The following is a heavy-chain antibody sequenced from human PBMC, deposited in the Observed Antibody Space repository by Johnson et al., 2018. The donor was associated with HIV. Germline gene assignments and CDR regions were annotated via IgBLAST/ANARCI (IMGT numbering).Heavy chain of an antibody. J-gene: IGHJ3*01. CDR3: ARGCRDGYTCDAFDV. CDR2: IDSCGGT. CDR1: GFTFSNYA. Sequence: VQLVESGGGLVQPGGSLRLSCAASGFTFSNYAMTWVRQGPGKGLEWVSVIDSCGGTKYADSVTGRFTISRDNSKNTLYLQMNSLRAEDTAVYFCARGCRDGYTCDAFDVWGQGTRVTVSS. D-gene: IGHD5-24*01. V-gene: IGHV3-66*01.